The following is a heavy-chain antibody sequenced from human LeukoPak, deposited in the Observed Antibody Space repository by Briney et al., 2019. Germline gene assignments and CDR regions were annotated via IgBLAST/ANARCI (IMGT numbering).Heavy chain of an antibody. V-gene: IGHV1-3*01. D-gene: IGHD2-2*01. CDR2: INAGNGNA. CDR1: GYTFTSYA. CDR3: ARRADIAVVPAAMAFDY. J-gene: IGHJ4*02. Sequence: GASVKVSCKSSGYTFTSYAMHWVRQAPGQRLEWMGWINAGNGNAKYSQKFQGRVTITRDTSASTTYMELSSLRYEDTAIYYCARRADIAVVPAAMAFDYWGQGTLVTVSS.